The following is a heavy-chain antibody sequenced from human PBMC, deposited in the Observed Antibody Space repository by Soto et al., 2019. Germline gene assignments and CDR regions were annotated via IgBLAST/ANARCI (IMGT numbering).Heavy chain of an antibody. CDR2: IHDSGST. CDR3: ARGGYSSSWYHPYFDY. V-gene: IGHV4-59*11. D-gene: IGHD6-13*01. CDR1: CGTIINLG. Sequence: HSSTVSCGTIINLGWRWISKQKGKGLEWIGYIHDSGSTNYNPSLKSRVSISVDTSKNQFSLKLSSVTAADTAVYYCARGGYSSSWYHPYFDYWGQGTLVTVS. J-gene: IGHJ4*02.